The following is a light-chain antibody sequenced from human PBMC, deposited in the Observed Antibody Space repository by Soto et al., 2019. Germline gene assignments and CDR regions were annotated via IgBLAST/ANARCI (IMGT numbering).Light chain of an antibody. CDR2: TAS. Sequence: DIQMTQSPASLSASVGDRVTITCRASQSISTYLSWYQQKSGKAPNLLIYTASSLQSGVPSRFSGSGSGKELTVTINSPQPEDFAIYYCEQRYSTPQVTFGGGNKVEIK. CDR1: QSISTY. CDR3: EQRYSTPQVT. J-gene: IGKJ4*01. V-gene: IGKV1-39*01.